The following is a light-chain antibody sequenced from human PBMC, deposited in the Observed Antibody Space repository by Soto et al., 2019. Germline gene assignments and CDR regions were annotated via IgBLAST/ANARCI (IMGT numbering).Light chain of an antibody. CDR1: SSDVGGYNY. J-gene: IGLJ1*01. CDR2: DVT. Sequence: QSALTQPASVSGSPGQSITISCTGTSSDVGGYNYVSWYQHHPGKGPKLIIYDVTDRPSGVSNRFSGSKSGNTASLTISGLQAEDEADYYCSSYAGSSTLDVFGTGTKVTVL. CDR3: SSYAGSSTLDV. V-gene: IGLV2-14*01.